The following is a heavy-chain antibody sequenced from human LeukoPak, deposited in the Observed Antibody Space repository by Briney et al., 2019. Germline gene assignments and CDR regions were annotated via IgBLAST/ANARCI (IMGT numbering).Heavy chain of an antibody. CDR2: IIPMLGIA. Sequence: SVKVSCKASGGTFSSYAISWVRQAPGQGLEWMGRIIPMLGIANYAQKFQGRVTITADKSTSTAYMELSSLSSEDTAVYYCARDSWNLIRLQLWFDPWGQGTLVTVSS. CDR3: ARDSWNLIRLQLWFDP. J-gene: IGHJ5*02. D-gene: IGHD1-7*01. CDR1: GGTFSSYA. V-gene: IGHV1-69*04.